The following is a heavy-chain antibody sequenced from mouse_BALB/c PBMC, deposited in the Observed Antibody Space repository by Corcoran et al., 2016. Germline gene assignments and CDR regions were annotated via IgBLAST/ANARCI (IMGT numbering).Heavy chain of an antibody. Sequence: EVQLQQSGAELVKPGASVKLSCTASGFNIKDTYMHWVKQRPEQGLEWIGRIDPANGNTKYDPKFQGKATITADTSSNTAYLQLSSLTSEDTAVYYCANWDGDFDVWGAGTTVTVSS. CDR3: ANWDGDFDV. CDR1: GFNIKDTY. J-gene: IGHJ1*01. V-gene: IGHV14-3*02. CDR2: IDPANGNT. D-gene: IGHD4-1*01.